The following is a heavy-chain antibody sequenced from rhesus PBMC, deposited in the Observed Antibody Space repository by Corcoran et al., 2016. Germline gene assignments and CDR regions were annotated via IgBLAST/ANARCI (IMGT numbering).Heavy chain of an antibody. CDR1: GGSISGYY. D-gene: IGHD3-3*01. V-gene: IGHV4-147*01. J-gene: IGHJ3*01. CDR3: ATRYYNFWSGSFDAFDF. CDR2: IYGCGGRT. Sequence: QVQLQESGPGLVKPSETLSLTCAVSGGSISGYYWSWIRQPPGKGLEWIGRIYGCGGRTNNKPTHTSRDTISTETAKKQFYLKLSSVTAADTAVYYCATRYYNFWSGSFDAFDFWGQGLRVTVSS.